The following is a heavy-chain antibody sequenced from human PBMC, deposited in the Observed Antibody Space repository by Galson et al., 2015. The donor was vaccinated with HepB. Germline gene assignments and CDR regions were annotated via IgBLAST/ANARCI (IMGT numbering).Heavy chain of an antibody. J-gene: IGHJ2*01. CDR2: VWYDGSNK. V-gene: IGHV3-33*01. D-gene: IGHD3-22*01. CDR3: ARDMYEYEKSDYYSPQMDWYFDL. CDR1: GFTFSKYA. Sequence: SLRLSCAASGFTFSKYAMHWVRQAPDKGLEWVAVVWYDGSNKYYAGSVKGRFTISRDNSRNTLFLQMNSLRAEDTAIYYCARDMYEYEKSDYYSPQMDWYFDLWGRGTLATVSS.